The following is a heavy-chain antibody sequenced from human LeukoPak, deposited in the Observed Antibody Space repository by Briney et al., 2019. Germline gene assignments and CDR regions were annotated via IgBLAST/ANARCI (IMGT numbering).Heavy chain of an antibody. D-gene: IGHD2-2*02. V-gene: IGHV4-59*01. Sequence: SETLSLTCTVSGDSISSYYWSWIRQPPGKGLEWIGYIYYSGSANYNPSLKSRVTISVDTSKNQFSLKLSSVAAADTAVYYCASYTAGVGFDPWGQGTLVTVSS. CDR1: GDSISSYY. CDR2: IYYSGSA. CDR3: ASYTAGVGFDP. J-gene: IGHJ5*02.